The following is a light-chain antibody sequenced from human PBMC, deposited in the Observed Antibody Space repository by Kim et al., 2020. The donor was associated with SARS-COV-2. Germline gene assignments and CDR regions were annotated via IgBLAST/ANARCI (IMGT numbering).Light chain of an antibody. CDR2: EGS. V-gene: IGLV2-23*01. Sequence: QSALTQPASVSGSPGQSITISSTGTSSDVGSYNLVAWYQQHPGKAPKLMIYEGSKRPSGVSNRFSGPMSGNTASLTIFSLQAEDEADYYCCSYAGSSTLVFGGGTQLTVL. J-gene: IGLJ3*02. CDR3: CSYAGSSTLV. CDR1: SSDVGSYNL.